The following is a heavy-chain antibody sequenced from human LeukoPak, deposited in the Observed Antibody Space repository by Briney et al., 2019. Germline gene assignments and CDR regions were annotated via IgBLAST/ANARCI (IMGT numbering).Heavy chain of an antibody. CDR2: INHSGST. V-gene: IGHV4-34*01. D-gene: IGHD3-3*01. CDR3: ARGLGVVIRRFDP. Sequence: SETLSLTCAVYGGSFSGYYWSWIRQPPGKGLEWIGEINHSGSTNYNPSLKSRVTISVDTSKNQFSLKLSSVTAADTAVYYCARGLGVVIRRFDPWGQGTLATVSS. J-gene: IGHJ5*02. CDR1: GGSFSGYY.